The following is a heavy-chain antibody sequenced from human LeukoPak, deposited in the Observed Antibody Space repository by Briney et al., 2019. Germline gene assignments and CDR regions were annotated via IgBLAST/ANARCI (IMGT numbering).Heavy chain of an antibody. V-gene: IGHV1-24*01. Sequence: ASVKVSCKVSGYTLTELSMHWVRQAPGKGLEWMGGFDPEDGETIYAQEFQGRVTMTEDTSTDTTYMELSSLRSEDTAVYYCATDAQSPGWLVVPAAPLRYWGQGTLVTVSS. CDR1: GYTLTELS. D-gene: IGHD2-2*01. CDR2: FDPEDGET. J-gene: IGHJ4*02. CDR3: ATDAQSPGWLVVPAAPLRY.